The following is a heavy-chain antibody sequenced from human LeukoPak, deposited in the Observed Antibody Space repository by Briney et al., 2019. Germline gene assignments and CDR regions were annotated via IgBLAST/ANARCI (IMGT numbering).Heavy chain of an antibody. CDR1: GFTFSSYA. D-gene: IGHD3-10*01. J-gene: IGHJ4*02. CDR3: ARVWFGEVRPAFDY. CDR2: ISGSGGST. V-gene: IGHV3-23*01. Sequence: GGSLRLSCAASGFTFSSYAMSWVRQAPGKGLEWVSAISGSGGSTYYADSVKGRFTISRDNSKNTLYLQMNSLRAEDTAVYYCARVWFGEVRPAFDYWGQGTLVTVSS.